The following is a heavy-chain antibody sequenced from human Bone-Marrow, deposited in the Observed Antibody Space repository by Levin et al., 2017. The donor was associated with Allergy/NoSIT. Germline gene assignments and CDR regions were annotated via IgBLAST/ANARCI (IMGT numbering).Heavy chain of an antibody. V-gene: IGHV3-30*18. D-gene: IGHD3-22*01. CDR2: ISYDGSNK. CDR3: AKDVSYYDSSGHLGPFDY. CDR1: GFTFSSYG. Sequence: LSLTCAASGFTFSSYGMHWVRQAPGKGLEWVAVISYDGSNKYYADSVKGRFTISRDNSKNTLYLQMNSLRAEDTAVYYCAKDVSYYDSSGHLGPFDYWGQGTLVTVSS. J-gene: IGHJ4*02.